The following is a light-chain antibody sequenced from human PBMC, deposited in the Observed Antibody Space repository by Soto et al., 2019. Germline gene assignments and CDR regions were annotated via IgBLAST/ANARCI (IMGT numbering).Light chain of an antibody. CDR3: QQTHSFPLT. V-gene: IGKV1-12*01. CDR1: KDISTW. CDR2: SAS. J-gene: IGKJ4*01. Sequence: DIQMTQSPSSVSASVGDRVTITCRASKDISTWLAWYQQIPGKAPKLLINSASSLQSGVPSTFSGSRSGTDFTLTISSLQPEDFATYYCQQTHSFPLTFGGGTKVEIK.